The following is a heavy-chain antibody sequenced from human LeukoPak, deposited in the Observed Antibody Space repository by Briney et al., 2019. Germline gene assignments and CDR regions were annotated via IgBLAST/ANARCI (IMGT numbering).Heavy chain of an antibody. Sequence: GGSVRLSCAASGFTFSDYYMSWIRQAPGKGLEWVSYISSSGSTIYYADSVKGRFTISRDNAKNSLYLQMNSLRAEDTAVYYCASGYYDFWSGYPYYFDYWGQGTLVTVSS. D-gene: IGHD3-3*01. V-gene: IGHV3-11*04. J-gene: IGHJ4*02. CDR1: GFTFSDYY. CDR2: ISSSGSTI. CDR3: ASGYYDFWSGYPYYFDY.